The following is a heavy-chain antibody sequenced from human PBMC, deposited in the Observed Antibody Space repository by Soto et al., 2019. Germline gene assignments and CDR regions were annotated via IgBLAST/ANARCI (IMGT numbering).Heavy chain of an antibody. J-gene: IGHJ3*02. V-gene: IGHV3-23*01. CDR3: AKYITMVRGVIIEAFDI. CDR1: GFTFSSYA. CDR2: ISGSGGST. Sequence: EVQLLESGGSLVQPGGSLRLSCAASGFTFSSYAMSWVRQAPGKGLEWVSAISGSGGSTYYADSVKGRFTISRDNSKNTLYLQMNSLRAEDTAVYYCAKYITMVRGVIIEAFDIWGQGTMVTVSS. D-gene: IGHD3-10*01.